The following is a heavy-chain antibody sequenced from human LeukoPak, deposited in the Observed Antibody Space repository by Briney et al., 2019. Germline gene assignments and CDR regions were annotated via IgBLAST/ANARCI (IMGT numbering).Heavy chain of an antibody. J-gene: IGHJ4*02. CDR1: GFTFSNAW. Sequence: EGSLRLSCAASGFTFSNAWMSWVRQAPGKGLEWVGRIKSKTDGGTTDYAAPVKGRFTISRDDSKNTLYLQMNSLKTEDTAVYYCTTKTITIFGVVITDYWGQGTLVTVSS. V-gene: IGHV3-15*01. D-gene: IGHD3-3*01. CDR2: IKSKTDGGTT. CDR3: TTKTITIFGVVITDY.